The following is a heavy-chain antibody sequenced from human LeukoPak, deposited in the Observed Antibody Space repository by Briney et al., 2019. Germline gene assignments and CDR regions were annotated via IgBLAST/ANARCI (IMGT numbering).Heavy chain of an antibody. V-gene: IGHV4-34*01. CDR2: INHSGST. CDR1: GGSFSGYY. J-gene: IGHJ6*03. Sequence: KTSETLSLTCTVSGGSFSGYYWSWIRQPPGKGLEWIGEINHSGSTNYNPSLKSRVTISVDTSKNQFSLKLSSVTAADTAVYYCARGARSGYDSEDYYYYYMDVWDKGTTVTVSS. D-gene: IGHD5-12*01. CDR3: ARGARSGYDSEDYYYYYMDV.